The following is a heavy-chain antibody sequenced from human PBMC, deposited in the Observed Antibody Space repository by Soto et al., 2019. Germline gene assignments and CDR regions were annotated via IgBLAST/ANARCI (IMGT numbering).Heavy chain of an antibody. CDR1: GFTFSSYS. CDR2: ISSSSSYI. V-gene: IGHV3-21*01. J-gene: IGHJ4*02. Sequence: EVQLVESGGGLVKPGGSLRLSCAASGFTFSSYSMNWVRQAPGKGLEWVSSISSSSSYIYYADSVKGRFTISRDNAKNSLYLQMNSLRAEDTAVYYCARAQQLGVIIPSDYWGQGTLVTVSS. CDR3: ARAQQLGVIIPSDY. D-gene: IGHD3-22*01.